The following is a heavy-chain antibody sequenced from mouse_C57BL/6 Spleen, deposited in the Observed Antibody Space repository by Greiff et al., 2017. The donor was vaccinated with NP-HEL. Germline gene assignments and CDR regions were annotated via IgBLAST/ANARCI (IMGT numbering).Heavy chain of an antibody. V-gene: IGHV1-82*01. CDR3: ARWGGSSGGYFDV. CDR1: GYAFSSSW. Sequence: QVQLQQPGPELVKPGASVKISCKASGYAFSSSWMNWVKQRPGKGLEWIGRIYPGDGDTNYNGKFKGKATLTAEKSSSTAYMQLSSLTSEDSAVYFCARWGGSSGGYFDVWGTGTTVTVSS. J-gene: IGHJ1*03. D-gene: IGHD1-1*01. CDR2: IYPGDGDT.